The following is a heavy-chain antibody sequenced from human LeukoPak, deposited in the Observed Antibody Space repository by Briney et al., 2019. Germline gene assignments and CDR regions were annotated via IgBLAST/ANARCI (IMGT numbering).Heavy chain of an antibody. D-gene: IGHD3-10*01. V-gene: IGHV3-48*01. CDR3: ASGPYGSGSYYNLFSGY. Sequence: GGSLRLSCAASGFTFSSYSMTWVRQAPGKGLEWVSYISSSSTIYYADSVKGRFTISRDNAKNSLYLQMNSLRAEDTAVYYCASGPYGSGSYYNLFSGYWGQGTLVTVSS. CDR1: GFTFSSYS. CDR2: ISSSSTI. J-gene: IGHJ4*02.